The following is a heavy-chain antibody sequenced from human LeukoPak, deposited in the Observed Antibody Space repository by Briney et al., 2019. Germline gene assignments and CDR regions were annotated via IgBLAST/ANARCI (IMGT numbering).Heavy chain of an antibody. Sequence: ASVKVSCKASGYTFTSYGISWVRQGPGQGLEWMGWISAYNGNTNYAQKLQGRVTMTTDTSTSTAYMELRSLRSDDTAVYYCARDGRFLEWLLGYFDYWGQGTLVTVSS. J-gene: IGHJ4*02. CDR1: GYTFTSYG. CDR3: ARDGRFLEWLLGYFDY. V-gene: IGHV1-18*01. D-gene: IGHD3-3*01. CDR2: ISAYNGNT.